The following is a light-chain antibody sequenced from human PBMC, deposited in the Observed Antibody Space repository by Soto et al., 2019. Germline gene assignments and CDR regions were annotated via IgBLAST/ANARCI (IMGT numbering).Light chain of an antibody. J-gene: IGKJ4*01. V-gene: IGKV1-6*01. Sequence: AIQMTQYPSALSASVGGRVTITCRASQDIRSDLGWYQQRPGEAPKLLIYASSSLQSGVPSRFSGSGSGTDFTLTISSLQPEDFATYHCLQDHNYPLTFGGGTKV. CDR3: LQDHNYPLT. CDR2: ASS. CDR1: QDIRSD.